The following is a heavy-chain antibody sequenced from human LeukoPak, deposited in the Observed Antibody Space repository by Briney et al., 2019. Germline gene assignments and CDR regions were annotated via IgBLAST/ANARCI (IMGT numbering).Heavy chain of an antibody. CDR2: ISYDGSNK. Sequence: GGSLRLSCAASGFTFSSYAMHWVRQAPGKGLGWVAVISYDGSNKYYAGSVKGRFTISRDNSKNTLYLQMNSLRAEDTAVYYCARDRYYDILTGYYYYGMDVWGQGTTVTVSS. D-gene: IGHD3-9*01. V-gene: IGHV3-30-3*01. J-gene: IGHJ6*02. CDR1: GFTFSSYA. CDR3: ARDRYYDILTGYYYYGMDV.